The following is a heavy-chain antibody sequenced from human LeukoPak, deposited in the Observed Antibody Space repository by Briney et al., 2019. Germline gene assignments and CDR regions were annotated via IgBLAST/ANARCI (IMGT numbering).Heavy chain of an antibody. CDR1: GGTFSSYA. CDR3: ASQYYDYVWGSYRLYYFDY. D-gene: IGHD3-16*02. J-gene: IGHJ4*02. Sequence: ASVKVSCKASGGTFSSYAISWVRQAPGQGLEWMGGIIPIFGTANYAQKFQGRVTITADESTSTAYMELSSLRSEDTAVYYCASQYYDYVWGSYRLYYFDYWGQGTLVTVSS. V-gene: IGHV1-69*13. CDR2: IIPIFGTA.